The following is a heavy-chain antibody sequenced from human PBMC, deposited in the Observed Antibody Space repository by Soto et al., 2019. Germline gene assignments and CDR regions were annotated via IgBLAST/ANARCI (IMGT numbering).Heavy chain of an antibody. CDR1: GFNFGSYG. D-gene: IGHD2-8*01. V-gene: IGHV3-23*01. J-gene: IGHJ6*02. Sequence: EVQLLESGGGLVQPGGSLRLSCSASGFNFGSYGMSWVRQAPGKGLEWGPGLTASGLNTYYTDSVKGRFTISRDNSRNTVYLPVGGVRVEDTAVLRVANGRRNAREVWGQGTTVTVSS. CDR2: LTASGLNT. CDR3: ANGRRNAREV.